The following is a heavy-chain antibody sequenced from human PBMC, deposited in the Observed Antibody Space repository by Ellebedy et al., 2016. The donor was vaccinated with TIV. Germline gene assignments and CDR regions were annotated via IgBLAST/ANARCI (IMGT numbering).Heavy chain of an antibody. V-gene: IGHV3-23*01. Sequence: GESLKISXAASGFTFSSYAMSWVRQAPGKGLEWVSAISGSGGSTYYADSVKGRFTISRDNSKNTLYLQMNSLRAEDTAVYYCAADAPRGGYYYYMDVWGKGTTVTVSS. CDR1: GFTFSSYA. CDR3: AADAPRGGYYYYMDV. CDR2: ISGSGGST. J-gene: IGHJ6*03. D-gene: IGHD2-2*01.